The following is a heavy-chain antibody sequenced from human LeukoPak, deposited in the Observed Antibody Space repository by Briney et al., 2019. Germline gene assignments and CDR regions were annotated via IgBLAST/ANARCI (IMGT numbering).Heavy chain of an antibody. Sequence: GGSLRLSCAASGFTFSSHAMHWVRQAPGNGPEYVSTISINGVNTYYADSVKGRFTISRDNSKDTLFLQMGSLRIEDTAVYYCARDLDGSYNFDYWGPGTLVTVSS. V-gene: IGHV3-64*02. CDR2: ISINGVNT. CDR3: ARDLDGSYNFDY. J-gene: IGHJ4*02. D-gene: IGHD1-26*01. CDR1: GFTFSSHA.